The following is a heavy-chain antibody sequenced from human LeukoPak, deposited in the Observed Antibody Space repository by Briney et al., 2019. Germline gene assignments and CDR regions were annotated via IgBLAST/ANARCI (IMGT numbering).Heavy chain of an antibody. CDR3: ARVALAGDYYYYMDV. CDR1: GFTFSSYE. Sequence: GGSLRLSCAASGFTFSSYEMNWVRQAPGKGLEWVSSISSSSSYIYYADSVKGRFTISRDNAKNSLYLQMNSLRAEDTAVYYCARVALAGDYYYYMDVWGKGTTVTISS. D-gene: IGHD3-3*02. J-gene: IGHJ6*03. CDR2: ISSSSSYI. V-gene: IGHV3-21*01.